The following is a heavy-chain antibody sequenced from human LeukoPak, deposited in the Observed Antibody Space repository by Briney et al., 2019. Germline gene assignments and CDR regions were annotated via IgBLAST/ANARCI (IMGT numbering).Heavy chain of an antibody. CDR1: GLTFSTYS. CDR3: ARAAQPGFDP. Sequence: GGSLKLSCGASGLTFSTYSMNWVRQAPGKGLEWVSYISCDSGTIYYADSVKGRFTISRDNAKKSLYLQMNSLRAEDTAVYYCARAAQPGFDPWGQGTLVTVSS. J-gene: IGHJ5*02. D-gene: IGHD1-14*01. V-gene: IGHV3-48*01. CDR2: ISCDSGTI.